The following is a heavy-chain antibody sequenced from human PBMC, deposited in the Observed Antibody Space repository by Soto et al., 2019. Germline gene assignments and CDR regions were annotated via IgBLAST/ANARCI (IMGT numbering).Heavy chain of an antibody. V-gene: IGHV3-53*01. Sequence: EVQLVESGGGLIQPGGSLRLSCAVSGFTVSNNYMSWVRQAPGKGLEGVSVIYSGGYTAYGDSVKGRFTISRDNSKNTLYIQIKGLEADDTGLFYWGPQRGGGCYWGQGTLVTVSS. CDR3: GPQRGGGCY. CDR2: IYSGGYT. D-gene: IGHD6-25*01. J-gene: IGHJ4*02. CDR1: GFTVSNNY.